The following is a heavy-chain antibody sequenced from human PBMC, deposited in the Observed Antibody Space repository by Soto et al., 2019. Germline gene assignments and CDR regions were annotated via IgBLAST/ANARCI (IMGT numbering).Heavy chain of an antibody. CDR1: GYTFTSYD. V-gene: IGHV1-8*01. CDR3: ARGPVYSSSWHYYYYYGMDV. J-gene: IGHJ6*02. CDR2: MNPNSGNT. Sequence: QVQLVQSGAEVKKPGASVKVSCKASGYTFTSYDINWVRQATGQGLEWMGWMNPNSGNTGYAQKFPGRVTMTRNTSIGTAYMERSSLRSEDTAVYYCARGPVYSSSWHYYYYYGMDVWGQGTTVTVSS. D-gene: IGHD6-13*01.